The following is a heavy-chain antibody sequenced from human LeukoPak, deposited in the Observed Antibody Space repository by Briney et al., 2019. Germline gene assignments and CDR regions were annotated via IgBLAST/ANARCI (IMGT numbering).Heavy chain of an antibody. CDR3: ARGGAGVYFFDY. CDR1: GFTVSSNE. D-gene: IGHD6-13*01. V-gene: IGHV3-23*01. Sequence: GGSLRLSCAASGFTVSSNEMSWVRQAPGKGLEWVSTISGTGDNTYYADSVKGRFTISRDNSKNMLFLQMNSLRAEDTAVYYCARGGAGVYFFDYWGQGILVTVSS. CDR2: ISGTGDNT. J-gene: IGHJ4*02.